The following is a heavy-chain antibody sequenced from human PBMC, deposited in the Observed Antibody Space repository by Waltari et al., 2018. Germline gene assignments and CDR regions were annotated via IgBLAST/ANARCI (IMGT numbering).Heavy chain of an antibody. CDR2: ITHSGST. Sequence: QVQLQQWGAGLLKPSETLSLTCAVYGGSFSGYYWSWIRQPPGKGLEWIGEITHSGSTNYNPSLKSRGTISVDTSKNQFSRKLSSVTAADTAVYYCARLGYCSSTSCYTWGYFDYWGQGTLVTVSS. CDR1: GGSFSGYY. D-gene: IGHD2-2*03. CDR3: ARLGYCSSTSCYTWGYFDY. V-gene: IGHV4-34*01. J-gene: IGHJ4*02.